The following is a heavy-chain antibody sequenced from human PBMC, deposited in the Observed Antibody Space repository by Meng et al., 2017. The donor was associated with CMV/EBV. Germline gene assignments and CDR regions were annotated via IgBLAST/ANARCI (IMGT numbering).Heavy chain of an antibody. CDR2: IRSKANSYAT. V-gene: IGHV3-73*01. CDR3: TVRIAVAGTIDY. J-gene: IGHJ4*02. Sequence: GGSLRLSCAASGFTFSGSAMHWVRRASGKGLEWVGRIRSKANSYATAYAASVKGRFTISRDDSKNTAYLQMNSLKTEDTAVYYCTVRIAVAGTIDYWGQGTLVTVSS. D-gene: IGHD6-19*01. CDR1: GFTFSGSA.